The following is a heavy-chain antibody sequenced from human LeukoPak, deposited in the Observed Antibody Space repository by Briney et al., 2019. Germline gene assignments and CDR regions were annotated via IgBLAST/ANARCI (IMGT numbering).Heavy chain of an antibody. D-gene: IGHD6-13*01. J-gene: IGHJ5*02. V-gene: IGHV4-38-2*01. CDR2: IYHSGST. CDR3: ARAAAGRLAWFEP. CDR1: GYSISSRYY. Sequence: SETLSLTCAVSGYSISSRYYWGWIRQPPGKGLEWIGSIYHSGSTYYNPSLKSRVTISVDTSKNQFSLKLSSVTAADTAVYYCARAAAGRLAWFEPWGQGTLVTVSS.